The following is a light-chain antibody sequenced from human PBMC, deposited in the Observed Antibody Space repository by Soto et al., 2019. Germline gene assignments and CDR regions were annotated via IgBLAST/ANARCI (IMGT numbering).Light chain of an antibody. CDR2: GAS. V-gene: IGKV3-20*01. CDR1: QSVSSSY. J-gene: IGKJ3*01. Sequence: EIVLTQSPGTLSLSPGERATLSCRASQSVSSSYLAWYQQKPGQAPRLLIYGASSRATGIPDRFSGSGSGTDFPLTISRLEPEDLAVYYCQQYGSSPVFTCGPGTKVDIK. CDR3: QQYGSSPVFT.